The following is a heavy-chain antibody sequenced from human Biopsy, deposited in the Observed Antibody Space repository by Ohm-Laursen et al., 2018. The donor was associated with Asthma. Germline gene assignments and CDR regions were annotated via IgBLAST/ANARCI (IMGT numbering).Heavy chain of an antibody. V-gene: IGHV3-30*03. CDR3: ARGAYYDFWSGYSRPIPGYYGMDV. CDR2: ISYDGRNK. CDR1: GFTFNSYG. Sequence: SLRLSCTASGFTFNSYGMHWVRQAPGKGLGWVAVISYDGRNKYYGDSVKGRFTISRDNSKNTVYLQMISLRVEDTSVYYCARGAYYDFWSGYSRPIPGYYGMDVWGHGTTVTVSS. J-gene: IGHJ6*02. D-gene: IGHD3-3*01.